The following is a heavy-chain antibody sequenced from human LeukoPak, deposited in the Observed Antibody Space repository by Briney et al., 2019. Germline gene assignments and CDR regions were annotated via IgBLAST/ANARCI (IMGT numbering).Heavy chain of an antibody. CDR1: GGTFSSYA. J-gene: IGHJ4*02. V-gene: IGHV1-69*13. D-gene: IGHD2-8*01. CDR3: ARARDIVLMAFDY. Sequence: ASVKVSCKASGGTFSSYAISWVRQAPGQGLEWMGGIIPIFGTANYAQKFQGRVTITADESTSTAYMELSSLRSEDTAVYYCARARDIVLMAFDYWGQGTLVTVSS. CDR2: IIPIFGTA.